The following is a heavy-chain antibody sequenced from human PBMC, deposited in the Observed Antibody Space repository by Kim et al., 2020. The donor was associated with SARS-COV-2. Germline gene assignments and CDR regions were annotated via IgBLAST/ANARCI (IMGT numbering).Heavy chain of an antibody. D-gene: IGHD3-16*01. V-gene: IGHV4-4*02. CDR2: IYHSGST. Sequence: SETLSLTCAVSGGSISSSNWWSWVRQPPGKGLEWIGEIYHSGSTNYNPSLKSRVTISVDKSKNQFSLKLSSVTAADTAVYYCARRPSLMGKKFDPWGQGTLVTVSS. CDR3: ARRPSLMGKKFDP. CDR1: GGSISSSNW. J-gene: IGHJ5*02.